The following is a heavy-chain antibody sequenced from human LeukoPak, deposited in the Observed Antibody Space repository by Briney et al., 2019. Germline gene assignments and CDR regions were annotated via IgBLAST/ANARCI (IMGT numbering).Heavy chain of an antibody. V-gene: IGHV1-69*13. CDR2: IIPIFGTA. CDR3: ARGDGIAAAHMDY. D-gene: IGHD6-13*01. J-gene: IGHJ4*02. CDR1: GGTFSSYA. Sequence: GASVKVSCKASGGTFSSYAISWVRQAPGQGLEWMGGIIPIFGTANYAQRFQGRVTITADESTSTAYMELSSLRSEDTAVYYCARGDGIAAAHMDYWGQGTLVTVSS.